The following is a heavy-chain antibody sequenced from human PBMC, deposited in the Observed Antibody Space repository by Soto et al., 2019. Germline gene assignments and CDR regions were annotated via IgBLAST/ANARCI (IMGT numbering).Heavy chain of an antibody. CDR3: ARPSYDFWSGYLGEYYYGMDV. D-gene: IGHD3-3*01. CDR1: GYSFTSYW. J-gene: IGHJ6*02. Sequence: GESLKISCKGSGYSFTSYWISWVRQMPGKGLEWMGRIDPSDSYTNYSPSFQGHVTISADKSISTAYLQWSSLKASDTAMYYCARPSYDFWSGYLGEYYYGMDVWGQGTTVTVSS. CDR2: IDPSDSYT. V-gene: IGHV5-10-1*01.